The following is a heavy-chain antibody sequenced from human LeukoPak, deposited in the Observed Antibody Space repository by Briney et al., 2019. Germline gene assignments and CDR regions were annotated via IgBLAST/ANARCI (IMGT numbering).Heavy chain of an antibody. V-gene: IGHV4-34*01. CDR1: GGSFGGYY. CDR3: ARGSKRRQLLAFDY. J-gene: IGHJ4*02. Sequence: SETLSLTCAVYGGSFGGYYWSWIRQPPGKGLEWIGEINHSGSTNYNPSLKSRVTISVDTSKNQFSLKLSSVTAADTAVYYCARGSKRRQLLAFDYWGQGTLVTVSS. D-gene: IGHD2-2*01. CDR2: INHSGST.